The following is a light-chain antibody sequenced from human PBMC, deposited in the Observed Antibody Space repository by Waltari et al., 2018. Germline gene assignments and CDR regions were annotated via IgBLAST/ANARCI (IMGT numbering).Light chain of an antibody. Sequence: QSVLTQPPSASGTPGQRVTISGSGSSSNIGRSYVSWYRQVPGTAPKLLIYRNNQRPSGVPDRFSGSKYGTSASLAISGLRSEDEADYYCEAWDDSLSVLVFGGGTKVTVL. CDR1: SSNIGRSY. CDR3: EAWDDSLSVLV. CDR2: RNN. J-gene: IGLJ3*02. V-gene: IGLV1-47*01.